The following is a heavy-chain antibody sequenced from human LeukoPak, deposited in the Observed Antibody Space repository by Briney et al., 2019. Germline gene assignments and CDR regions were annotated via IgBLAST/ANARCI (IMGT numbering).Heavy chain of an antibody. CDR2: MNPNSGNT. Sequence: ASVKVSCKASGYSFTGYFMHWVRQAPGQGREWMGWMNPNSGNTGYAQKFQGRVTITRNTSISTAYMELSSLRSEDTAVYYCARWISASGQFDYWGQGTLVTVSS. CDR1: GYSFTGYF. CDR3: ARWISASGQFDY. D-gene: IGHD6-6*01. J-gene: IGHJ4*02. V-gene: IGHV1-8*03.